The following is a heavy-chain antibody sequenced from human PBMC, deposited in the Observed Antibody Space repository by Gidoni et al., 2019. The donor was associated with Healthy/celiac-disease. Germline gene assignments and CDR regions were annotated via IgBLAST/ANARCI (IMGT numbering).Heavy chain of an antibody. CDR2: MSSSGSTI. J-gene: IGHJ4*02. Sequence: EVPLVESGGGLVQPGGSLRLPCAASGFTCSSYEMTWVRQAPGKGLAWVSDMSSSGSTIYYADSVKGRFTISRDNAKNSLYLQMNSLRAEDTAVYYCATTPAGWGQGTLVTVSS. CDR1: GFTCSSYE. CDR3: ATTPAG. V-gene: IGHV3-48*03.